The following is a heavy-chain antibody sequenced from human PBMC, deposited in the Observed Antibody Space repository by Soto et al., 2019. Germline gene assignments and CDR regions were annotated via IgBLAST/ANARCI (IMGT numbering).Heavy chain of an antibody. Sequence: QVQLVESGGGVVQPGRSLRLSCAASGFTFSSYGMHWVRQAPGKGLEWVAVISYDGSNKYYADSVKGRFTISRDNSKNTLYLQMNSLRAEDTAVYYCAKEKWADYGGNSVYYHWFDPWGQGTLVTVSS. D-gene: IGHD4-17*01. CDR2: ISYDGSNK. J-gene: IGHJ5*02. V-gene: IGHV3-30*18. CDR3: AKEKWADYGGNSVYYHWFDP. CDR1: GFTFSSYG.